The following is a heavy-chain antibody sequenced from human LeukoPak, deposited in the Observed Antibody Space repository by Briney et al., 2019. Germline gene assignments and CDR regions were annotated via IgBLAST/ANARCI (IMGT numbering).Heavy chain of an antibody. CDR1: GGTFSSYA. CDR3: ARDLPYSSSWESIDY. Sequence: ASVKVSCKASGGTFSSYAISWVRQAPGQGLEWMGGIIPIFGTVNYAQKIQGRVTMTTDTSTSTAYMELRSLRSGDTAVYYCARDLPYSSSWESIDYWGQGTLVTVSS. CDR2: IIPIFGTV. J-gene: IGHJ4*02. V-gene: IGHV1-69*05. D-gene: IGHD6-13*01.